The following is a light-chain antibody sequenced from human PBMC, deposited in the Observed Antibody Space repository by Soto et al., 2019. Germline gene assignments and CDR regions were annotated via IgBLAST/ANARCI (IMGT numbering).Light chain of an antibody. Sequence: QSVLTQPASVSGSPGQSITISCTATSSDVGSFNYVSWYQHHPGKAPKLIIYDVTKRPSGVSNRFSGSKSGNTASLTISGIQAEDEGDYYCGSITRSSTSVFGTGTKVTVL. V-gene: IGLV2-14*01. CDR2: DVT. CDR3: GSITRSSTSV. CDR1: SSDVGSFNY. J-gene: IGLJ1*01.